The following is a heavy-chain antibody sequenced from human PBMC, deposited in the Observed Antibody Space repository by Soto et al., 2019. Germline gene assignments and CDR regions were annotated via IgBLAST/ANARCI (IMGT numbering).Heavy chain of an antibody. CDR3: ATSLLKGSSGYYNDAFDI. D-gene: IGHD3-22*01. CDR2: FDPEDGET. J-gene: IGHJ3*02. Sequence: GASVKVSCKVSGYTLTELSMHWVRQAPGKGLEWMGGFDPEDGETIYAQKFQGRVTMTEDTSTDTAYMELSSLRSEDTAVYYCATSLLKGSSGYYNDAFDIWGHGTMVTFSS. V-gene: IGHV1-24*01. CDR1: GYTLTELS.